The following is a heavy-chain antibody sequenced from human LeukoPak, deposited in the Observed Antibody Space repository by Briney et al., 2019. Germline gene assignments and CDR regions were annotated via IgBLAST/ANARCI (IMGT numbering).Heavy chain of an antibody. V-gene: IGHV4-30-2*01. D-gene: IGHD6-6*01. Sequence: PSQTLSLTCTVSGGSISSGGYYWSWIRQPPGKGLEWIGYIYHSGSTYYNPSLKSRVTISVDRSKNQFSLKLSSVTAADTAVYYCARVWYSSSLDYWGQGTLVTVSS. J-gene: IGHJ4*02. CDR1: GGSISSGGYY. CDR3: ARVWYSSSLDY. CDR2: IYHSGST.